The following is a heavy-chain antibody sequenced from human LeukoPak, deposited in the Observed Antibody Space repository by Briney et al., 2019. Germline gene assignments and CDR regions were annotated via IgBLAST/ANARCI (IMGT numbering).Heavy chain of an antibody. V-gene: IGHV1-69*13. J-gene: IGHJ4*02. CDR1: GCTFSSYA. D-gene: IGHD3-10*01. CDR2: IIPIFGTA. CDR3: ARVLWFGEDSTFDF. Sequence: GASVKVSCKASGCTFSSYAISWVRQAPGQGLEWMGGIIPIFGTANYAQKFQGRVTITADESTSTAYMELSSLRSEDTAVYYCARVLWFGEDSTFDFWGQGSLVTVSS.